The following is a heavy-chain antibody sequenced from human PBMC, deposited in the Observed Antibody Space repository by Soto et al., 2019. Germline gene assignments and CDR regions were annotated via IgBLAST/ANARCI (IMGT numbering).Heavy chain of an antibody. Sequence: PSETLSLTCAVSGGSFTSNNWWTWVRQPPGQGLEWIGEIYRTGSTNYNPSLKSRVAISLDKSENQFSLKVTSLTAADTAVYYCASRDPGTSVDYWGQGTLVTVSS. D-gene: IGHD1-7*01. J-gene: IGHJ4*02. CDR3: ASRDPGTSVDY. CDR1: GGSFTSNNW. CDR2: IYRTGST. V-gene: IGHV4-4*02.